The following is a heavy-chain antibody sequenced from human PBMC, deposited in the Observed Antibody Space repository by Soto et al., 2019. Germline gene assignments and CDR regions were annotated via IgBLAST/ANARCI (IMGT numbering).Heavy chain of an antibody. Sequence: PSETLSLTCAVSGGSFTSNNWWTWVRQPPGQGLEWIGEIYRTGSTNYNPSLKSRVAISLDKSENQFSLKVTSLTAADTAVYYCASRDPGTSVDYWGQGTLVTVSS. D-gene: IGHD1-7*01. J-gene: IGHJ4*02. CDR3: ASRDPGTSVDY. CDR1: GGSFTSNNW. CDR2: IYRTGST. V-gene: IGHV4-4*02.